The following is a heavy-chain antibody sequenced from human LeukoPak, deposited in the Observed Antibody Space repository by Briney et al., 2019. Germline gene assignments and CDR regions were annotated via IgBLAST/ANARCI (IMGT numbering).Heavy chain of an antibody. J-gene: IGHJ5*02. CDR1: GYTFIGYY. V-gene: IGHV1-2*02. Sequence: ASVKVSCKASGYTFIGYYMHWMRQAPGQGLEWMGWINANSGGTSYAQKFQGRVTMTRDTSISTVYMERTSLRSDDTAVYFCARDSTRNAFDPWGQGTLVTVSS. CDR3: ARDSTRNAFDP. CDR2: INANSGGT. D-gene: IGHD1-1*01.